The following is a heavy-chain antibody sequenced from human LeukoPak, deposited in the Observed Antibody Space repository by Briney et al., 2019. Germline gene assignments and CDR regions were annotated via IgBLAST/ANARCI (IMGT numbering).Heavy chain of an antibody. CDR3: ASQMAATSH. D-gene: IGHD5-24*01. Sequence: GRSLRLSCAASGFTFSSYGMHWVRQAPGKGLEWVSALSGSGNATYYADFVRGRFTISRDNSKNILYLQMNSLLAEDTAVYFCASQMAATSHWGQGILVTVSS. CDR1: GFTFSSYG. J-gene: IGHJ4*02. CDR2: LSGSGNAT. V-gene: IGHV3-23*01.